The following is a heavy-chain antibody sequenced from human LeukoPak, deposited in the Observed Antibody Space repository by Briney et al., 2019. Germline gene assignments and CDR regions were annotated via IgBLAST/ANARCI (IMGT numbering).Heavy chain of an antibody. D-gene: IGHD6-19*01. Sequence: GGSLRLSCAASGFTFSTYGMHWVRQAPGKGLEWVAVIWFDGSNQYYVDSVRGRFSISRDNSRNTLYLQMNTLRAEDTGVYYCARDRGSGDSFDLWGQGAMVTVSS. CDR2: IWFDGSNQ. CDR1: GFTFSTYG. V-gene: IGHV3-33*01. J-gene: IGHJ3*01. CDR3: ARDRGSGDSFDL.